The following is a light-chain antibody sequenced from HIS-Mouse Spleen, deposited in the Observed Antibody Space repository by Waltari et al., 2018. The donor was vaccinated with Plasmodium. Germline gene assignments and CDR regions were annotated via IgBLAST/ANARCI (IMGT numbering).Light chain of an antibody. CDR2: DAS. J-gene: IGKJ4*01. V-gene: IGKV1-33*01. Sequence: DIQMTQSPSSLSASVGDRVPITCQASQDISNYLNWYQQKPGKAPKLLIYDASKLETGVPSRFSGSGSGTDFTFTISSLQPEDIATYYCQQYDNLPLTFGGGTKVEIK. CDR1: QDISNY. CDR3: QQYDNLPLT.